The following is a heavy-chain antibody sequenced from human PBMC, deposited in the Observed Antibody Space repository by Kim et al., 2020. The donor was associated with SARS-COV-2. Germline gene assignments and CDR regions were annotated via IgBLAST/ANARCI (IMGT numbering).Heavy chain of an antibody. CDR2: IIPIFGTA. Sequence: SVKVSCKASGGTFSSYAISWVRQAPGQGLEWMGGIIPIFGTANYAQKFQGRVTITADESTSTAYMELSSLRSEDTAVYYCARAALDNYDILTGYVNLPYYYYYGMDVWGQGTTVTVSS. CDR1: GGTFSSYA. CDR3: ARAALDNYDILTGYVNLPYYYYYGMDV. V-gene: IGHV1-69*13. D-gene: IGHD3-9*01. J-gene: IGHJ6*02.